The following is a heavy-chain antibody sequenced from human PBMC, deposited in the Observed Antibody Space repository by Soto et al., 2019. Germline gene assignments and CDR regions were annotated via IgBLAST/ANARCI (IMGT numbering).Heavy chain of an antibody. V-gene: IGHV1-69*01. Sequence: QVQLVQSGAEVKKPGSSVKVSCKASGGTLSRYAITWVRQAPGQGLEWMGGIIPIFGSANYAQKFQGRVTITADEYTSTAYMELSSLRSEDTAVYYCARQARELAARKYFFDYWGQGTLVTVSS. CDR1: GGTLSRYA. J-gene: IGHJ4*02. CDR3: ARQARELAARKYFFDY. D-gene: IGHD6-6*01. CDR2: IIPIFGSA.